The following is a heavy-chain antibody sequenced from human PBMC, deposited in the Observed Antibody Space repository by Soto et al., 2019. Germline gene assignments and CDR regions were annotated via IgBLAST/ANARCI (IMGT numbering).Heavy chain of an antibody. D-gene: IGHD6-13*01. J-gene: IGHJ5*02. CDR1: GGSVSSGSYY. V-gene: IGHV4-61*01. Sequence: ASETLSLTCTVSGGSVSSGSYYWSWIRQPPGKGLEWIGYIYYSGSTNYNPSLKSRVTISVDTSKNQFSLKLSSVTAADTAVYYCARFDLAAAGTGGWLDPWGQGTLVTVSS. CDR2: IYYSGST. CDR3: ARFDLAAAGTGGWLDP.